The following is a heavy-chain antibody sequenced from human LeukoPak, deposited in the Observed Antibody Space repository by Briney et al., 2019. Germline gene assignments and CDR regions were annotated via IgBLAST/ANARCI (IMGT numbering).Heavy chain of an antibody. CDR2: IIPILGIA. CDR1: GYIFTNYG. D-gene: IGHD2-21*02. J-gene: IGHJ6*02. Sequence: SVKVSCKASGYIFTNYGISWVRQAPGQGLEWMGRIIPILGIANYAQKFQGRVTITADKSASTAYVELSSLRSEDTAVYYCARVEAYCGGDCYSTFDYYYYGMDVWGQGTTVTVSS. V-gene: IGHV1-69*04. CDR3: ARVEAYCGGDCYSTFDYYYYGMDV.